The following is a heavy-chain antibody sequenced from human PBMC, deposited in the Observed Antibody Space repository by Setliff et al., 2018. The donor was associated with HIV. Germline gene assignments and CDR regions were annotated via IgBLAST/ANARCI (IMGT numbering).Heavy chain of an antibody. CDR2: IYSNGIT. D-gene: IGHD5-12*01. CDR3: ARLPRGPWRWDY. J-gene: IGHJ4*02. CDR1: GGSIGVDC. Sequence: ASETLSLTCTVSGGSIGVDCWSWIRQPPGKGLEWIGYIYSNGITRYNPSLNSRVTISLDTSKIEFSLTLKSVTAADTAIYYCARLPRGPWRWDYWGQGMLVTVSS. V-gene: IGHV4-4*09.